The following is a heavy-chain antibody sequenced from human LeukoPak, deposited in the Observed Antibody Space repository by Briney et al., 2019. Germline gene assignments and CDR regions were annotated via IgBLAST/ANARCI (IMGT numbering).Heavy chain of an antibody. J-gene: IGHJ6*02. CDR1: GFTFSSYW. CDR2: ITSDGSST. CDR3: ARVQPPPTVVTPRYYYYGMDV. V-gene: IGHV3-74*01. D-gene: IGHD4-23*01. Sequence: GGSLRLSCTASGFTFSSYWMHWVRQAPGKGLEWVSRITSDGSSTSHADSVKGRFTISRDNAKNSLYLQMNSLRGEDTAVYYCARVQPPPTVVTPRYYYYGMDVWGQGTTVTVSS.